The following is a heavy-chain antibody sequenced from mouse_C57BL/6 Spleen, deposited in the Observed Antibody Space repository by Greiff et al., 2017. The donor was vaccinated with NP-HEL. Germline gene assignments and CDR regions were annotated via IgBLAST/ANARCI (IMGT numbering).Heavy chain of an antibody. V-gene: IGHV2-3*01. D-gene: IGHD1-1*01. CDR3: AKTLFITTVPVPYAMDY. J-gene: IGHJ4*01. CDR1: GFSLTSYG. Sequence: QVQLQQSGPGLVAPSQSLSITCTVSGFSLTSYGVSWVRQPPGKGLEWLGVIWGDGSTNYHSALISRLSISKDNSKSQVFLKLNSLQTDDTATYYCAKTLFITTVPVPYAMDYWGQGTSVAVSS. CDR2: IWGDGST.